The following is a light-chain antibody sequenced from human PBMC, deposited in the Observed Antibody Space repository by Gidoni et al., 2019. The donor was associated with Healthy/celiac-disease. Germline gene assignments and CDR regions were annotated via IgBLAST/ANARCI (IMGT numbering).Light chain of an antibody. CDR3: QQYNNWQWT. J-gene: IGKJ1*01. V-gene: IGKV3-15*01. Sequence: EIVMTQSPATLSVSPGERATLSCRASQSVSSNLAWYQQKPGQAPRLLIYGASTRATGIPARCSGSGSGTEFTLTISSLQSEDFAVYYCQQYNNWQWTFGQGTKVEIK. CDR2: GAS. CDR1: QSVSSN.